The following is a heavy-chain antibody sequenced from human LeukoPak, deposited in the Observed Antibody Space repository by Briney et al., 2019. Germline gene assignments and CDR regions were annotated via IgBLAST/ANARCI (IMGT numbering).Heavy chain of an antibody. D-gene: IGHD3-22*01. CDR3: AKDPVTYYYDSSGYSDAFDI. J-gene: IGHJ3*02. CDR2: ISGSGGST. Sequence: GRSLRLSCAASGFTFSSYAMSWVRQAPGKGLEWVSAISGSGGSTYYADSVKGRFTISRDNSKNTLYLQMNSLRAEDTAVYYCAKDPVTYYYDSSGYSDAFDIWGQGTMVTVSS. CDR1: GFTFSSYA. V-gene: IGHV3-23*01.